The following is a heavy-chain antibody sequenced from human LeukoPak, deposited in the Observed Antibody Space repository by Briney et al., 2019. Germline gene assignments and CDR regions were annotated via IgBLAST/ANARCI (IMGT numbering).Heavy chain of an antibody. D-gene: IGHD3-9*01. CDR1: GFTFSSYS. CDR3: AREMEGTYDILTGWSNCFDP. CDR2: ISGSSNYI. Sequence: PGGSLRLSCAASGFTFSSYSMNWVRQAPGKGLEWVSSISGSSNYIYYADSVKSRFTISRDNAKNSLYLQMNSLRAEDTAVYYCAREMEGTYDILTGWSNCFDPWGQGTLVTVSS. J-gene: IGHJ5*02. V-gene: IGHV3-21*01.